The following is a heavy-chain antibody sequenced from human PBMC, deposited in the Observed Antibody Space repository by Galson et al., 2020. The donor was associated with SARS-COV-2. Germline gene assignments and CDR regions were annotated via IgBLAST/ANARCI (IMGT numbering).Heavy chain of an antibody. D-gene: IGHD6-13*01. CDR2: VDGGGGDT. CDR1: GFIFSAYA. V-gene: IGHV3-23*01. CDR3: VKCETTPGNMRLCYYFGIDV. J-gene: IGHJ6*02. Sequence: GASLKISCEASGFIFSAYAMCWVRQAPGKGLEWVSAVDGGGGDTYHADSVRGRFTISRDNSKNTLDLEMNSLRAEDTALYYCVKCETTPGNMRLCYYFGIDVWGQGTTVTVSS.